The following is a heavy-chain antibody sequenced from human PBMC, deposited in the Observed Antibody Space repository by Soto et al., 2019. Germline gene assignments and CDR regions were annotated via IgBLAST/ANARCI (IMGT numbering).Heavy chain of an antibody. D-gene: IGHD2-15*01. CDR1: GFTFSSYS. CDR2: ISGTSDYI. CDR3: ARDHRYCSGSSCRPYYYYYGMDV. V-gene: IGHV3-21*01. J-gene: IGHJ6*02. Sequence: PGGSLRLSCAASGFTFSSYSMNWVRQAPGRGLEWVAAISGTSDYIYYADSVKGRFTISRDNAKTSLYIQMNSLRAEDTAVYYCARDHRYCSGSSCRPYYYYYGMDVWGQGPTVTVSS.